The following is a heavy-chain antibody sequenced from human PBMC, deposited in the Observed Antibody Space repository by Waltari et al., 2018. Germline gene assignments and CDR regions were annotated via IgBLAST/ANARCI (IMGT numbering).Heavy chain of an antibody. CDR3: ARDGVTLFGVVIAEGNYFDY. CDR2: IGGYSGDA. V-gene: IGHV1-18*01. CDR1: GYTFTSFG. D-gene: IGHD3-3*01. Sequence: QVQMVQSGAEVKKPGASVRVSCKASGYTFTSFGLNWVRQAPGQGLEWMGWIGGYSGDAKVAQKVQGRRTMTTDASTSTAYMELRSLESDDTGVYYCARDGVTLFGVVIAEGNYFDYWGQGTLLTVSS. J-gene: IGHJ4*02.